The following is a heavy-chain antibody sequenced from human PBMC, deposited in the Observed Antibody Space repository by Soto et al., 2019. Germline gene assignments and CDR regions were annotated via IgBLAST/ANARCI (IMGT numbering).Heavy chain of an antibody. J-gene: IGHJ4*02. D-gene: IGHD1-1*01. V-gene: IGHV3-30*03. CDR3: ASRRGIYGDNCRYFYY. Sequence: QVQLVESGGGVVQPGRSLRLSCAASGFDFSSYGMHWVRQAPGKGLEWGAVISYDEADEFYADSVKGRFTIYRDNSKKTLYLHMNSLRGEDTAVYYCASRRGIYGDNCRYFYYWGQGTLVPVSS. CDR2: ISYDEADE. CDR1: GFDFSSYG.